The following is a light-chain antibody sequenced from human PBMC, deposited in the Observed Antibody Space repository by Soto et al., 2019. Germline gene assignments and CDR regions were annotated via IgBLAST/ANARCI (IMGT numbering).Light chain of an antibody. Sequence: EIVMTQSPATLSGSPGERATLSCRASQSVSSNLAWYQQKPGQAPRLLIYRASTRATGIPARFSGSGSGTEFTLTISSLQAEDFAVYYCQQYNNWLWTFGQGTKVEIK. CDR3: QQYNNWLWT. CDR1: QSVSSN. CDR2: RAS. V-gene: IGKV3-15*01. J-gene: IGKJ1*01.